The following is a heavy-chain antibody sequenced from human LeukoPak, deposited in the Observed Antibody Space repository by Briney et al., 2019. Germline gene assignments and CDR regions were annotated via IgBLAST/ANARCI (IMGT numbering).Heavy chain of an antibody. CDR2: IYYSGST. D-gene: IGHD3-10*01. CDR1: GGSISSSSYY. Sequence: SETLSLTCTVSGGSISSSSYYWGWIRQPPGKGLEWIGSIYYSGSTYYNPSLKSRVTISVDTSKNQFSLNLSSVTAADTAVYYCARHAATWVRYYFDYWGQGTLVTVSS. J-gene: IGHJ4*02. V-gene: IGHV4-39*01. CDR3: ARHAATWVRYYFDY.